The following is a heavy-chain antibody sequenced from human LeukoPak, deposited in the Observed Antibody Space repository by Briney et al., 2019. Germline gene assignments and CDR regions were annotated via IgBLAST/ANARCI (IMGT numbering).Heavy chain of an antibody. CDR1: GGSISSGGYS. V-gene: IGHV4-30-2*01. D-gene: IGHD4-17*01. Sequence: PSETLSLTCAVSGGSISSGGYSWGWLRQPPGKGLEWIGYIYHSGSTYYNPSLKSRVTISVDRSKNQFSLKLSSVTAADTAVYYCARGRRLALGYGDYVDSLRWYFDLWGRGTLVTVSS. J-gene: IGHJ2*01. CDR3: ARGRRLALGYGDYVDSLRWYFDL. CDR2: IYHSGST.